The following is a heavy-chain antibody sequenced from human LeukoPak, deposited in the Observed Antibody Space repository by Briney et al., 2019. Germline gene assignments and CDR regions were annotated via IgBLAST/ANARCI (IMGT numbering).Heavy chain of an antibody. CDR3: ARQYSSGWYNYYGMDV. CDR1: GFTFSSYS. V-gene: IGHV3-48*02. D-gene: IGHD6-19*01. Sequence: GGSLRLSCAASGFTFSSYSMNWVRQAPGKGLEWVSYISSSSSTIYYADSVKGRFTISRDNAKNSLYLQMNSRGDEDTAVYYCARQYSSGWYNYYGMDVWGQGTTVTVSS. CDR2: ISSSSSTI. J-gene: IGHJ6*02.